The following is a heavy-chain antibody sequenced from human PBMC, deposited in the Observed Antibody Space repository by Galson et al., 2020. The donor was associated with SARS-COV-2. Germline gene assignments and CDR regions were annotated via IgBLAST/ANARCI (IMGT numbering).Heavy chain of an antibody. CDR2: IFQRGNT. Sequence: SETLSLTCTVSGGSISSGDYSWIWLRQPPGTGLEWLGYIFQRGNTIYNPSLESRVTMSVDRSKNQFSLKLTSVTAADTAVYFCARSPPAYYYYYYYMDVWGMGTTVTVSS. CDR1: GGSISSGDYS. V-gene: IGHV4-30-2*01. D-gene: IGHD2-2*01. CDR3: ARSPPAYYYYYYYMDV. J-gene: IGHJ6*03.